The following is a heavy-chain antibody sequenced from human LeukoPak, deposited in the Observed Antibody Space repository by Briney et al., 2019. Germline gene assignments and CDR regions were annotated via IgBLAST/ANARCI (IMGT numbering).Heavy chain of an antibody. D-gene: IGHD3-10*01. CDR3: ARVRGPTLKTCYMDV. CDR2: ISDRSSTI. V-gene: IGHV3-48*04. Sequence: PGGSLRLSCAASGFTFSNYAMSWVRQAPGKGLEWVSFISDISDRSSTIHYADSVKGRFTISRDSAERSVYLQMNSLRADDTAVYYCARVRGPTLKTCYMDVWGTGTTVTVSS. J-gene: IGHJ6*03. CDR1: GFTFSNYA.